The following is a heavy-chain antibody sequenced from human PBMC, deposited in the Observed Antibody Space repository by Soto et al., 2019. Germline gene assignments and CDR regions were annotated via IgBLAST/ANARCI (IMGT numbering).Heavy chain of an antibody. CDR2: IYPGDSDT. V-gene: IGHV5-51*01. D-gene: IGHD3-10*02. Sequence: GESLKISCQSSGYRFTSSWIAWVRQMPGKALEWMGTIYPGDSDTTYSPSFQGPVTISADKSISTAYLQWSSLKASGTAMYYCVRHVRTAGSYGMDVWGQGTTVTVSS. CDR3: VRHVRTAGSYGMDV. CDR1: GYRFTSSW. J-gene: IGHJ6*02.